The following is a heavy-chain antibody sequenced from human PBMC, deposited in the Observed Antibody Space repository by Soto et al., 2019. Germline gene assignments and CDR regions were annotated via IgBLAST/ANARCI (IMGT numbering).Heavy chain of an antibody. J-gene: IGHJ5*02. CDR1: GGSVSSGSYY. CDR3: ARDLRYYDSSGYYGAVWFDP. CDR2: IYYSGST. D-gene: IGHD3-22*01. Sequence: QVQLQESGPGLVKPSETLSLTCTVSGGSVSSGSYYWSWIRQPPGKGLEWIGYIYYSGSTNYNPSRKSRVTISVDTSKNQFSLKLSSVTAADTAVYYCARDLRYYDSSGYYGAVWFDPWGQGTLVTVSS. V-gene: IGHV4-61*01.